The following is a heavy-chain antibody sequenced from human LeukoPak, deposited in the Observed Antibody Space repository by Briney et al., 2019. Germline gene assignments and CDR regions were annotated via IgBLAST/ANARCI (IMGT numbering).Heavy chain of an antibody. CDR2: INHSGST. J-gene: IGHJ4*02. D-gene: IGHD3-16*02. Sequence: SETLSLTCAVYGGSFSGYYWSWIRQPPGKGLEWIGEINHSGSTNYNPSLKSRVTISVDTSKNQFSLKRSSVTAADTAVYYCARARGMITFGGVIVQYHFDYWGQGTLVTVSS. CDR1: GGSFSGYY. V-gene: IGHV4-34*01. CDR3: ARARGMITFGGVIVQYHFDY.